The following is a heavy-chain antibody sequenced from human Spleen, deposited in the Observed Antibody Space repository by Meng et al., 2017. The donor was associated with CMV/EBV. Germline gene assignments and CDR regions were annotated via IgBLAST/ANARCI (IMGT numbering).Heavy chain of an antibody. J-gene: IGHJ5*02. D-gene: IGHD5-18*01. CDR2: IYPGDSDT. CDR3: ARHVDTTFLFPRT. Sequence: VQLVQSGAEVKKPGAAVKVSCKASGYTFTGYSLHWVRQMPGKGLEWMGIIYPGDSDTRYSPSFQGQVTISADKSISTAYLQWSSLKASDTAMYYCARHVDTTFLFPRTWGQGTLVTVSS. CDR1: GYTFTGYS. V-gene: IGHV5-51*01.